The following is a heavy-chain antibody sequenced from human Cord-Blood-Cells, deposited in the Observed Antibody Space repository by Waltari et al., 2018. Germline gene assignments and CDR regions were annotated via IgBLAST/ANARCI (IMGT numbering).Heavy chain of an antibody. D-gene: IGHD6-6*01. V-gene: IGHV3-7*01. Sequence: EVQLVESGGGLVQPGGSLRLSCAASGFTFSSYWMSWVRQAPGKGLGWVANRKQNGSEKYYVDSVKGRFTISRDNAKNSLYLQMNSLRAEDTAVYYCAREDSSSSGDYWGQGTLVTVSS. CDR1: GFTFSSYW. J-gene: IGHJ4*02. CDR2: RKQNGSEK. CDR3: AREDSSSSGDY.